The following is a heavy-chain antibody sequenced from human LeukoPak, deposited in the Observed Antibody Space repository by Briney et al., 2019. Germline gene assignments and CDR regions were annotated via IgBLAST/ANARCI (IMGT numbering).Heavy chain of an antibody. CDR3: ARDITVTRFDH. J-gene: IGHJ4*02. D-gene: IGHD4-17*01. V-gene: IGHV3-30-3*01. CDR1: GFTFSAYA. Sequence: PGRSLRLSCAASGFTFSAYAMHWVRQAPGKGLEWVAVILYDGTNKYYADSVKGRFTISRDNSQNTLYLQMNSLRGEDTAVYYCARDITVTRFDHWGQGTLVTVSS. CDR2: ILYDGTNK.